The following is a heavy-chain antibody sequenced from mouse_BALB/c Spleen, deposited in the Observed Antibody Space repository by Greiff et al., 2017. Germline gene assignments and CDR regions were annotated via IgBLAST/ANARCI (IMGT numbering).Heavy chain of an antibody. Sequence: SGAELVKPGASVKLSCTASGFNIKDTYMHWVKQRPEQGLEWIGRIDPANGNTKYDPKFQGKATITADTSSNTAYLQLSSLTSEDTAVYYCASNYYGSSSFDYWGQGTTLTVSS. V-gene: IGHV14-3*02. J-gene: IGHJ2*01. CDR3: ASNYYGSSSFDY. CDR1: GFNIKDTY. D-gene: IGHD1-1*01. CDR2: IDPANGNT.